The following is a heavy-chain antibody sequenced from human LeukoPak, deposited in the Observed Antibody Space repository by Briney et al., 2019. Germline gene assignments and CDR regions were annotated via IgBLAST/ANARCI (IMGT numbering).Heavy chain of an antibody. J-gene: IGHJ3*02. CDR1: GFTFSSYG. V-gene: IGHV3-30*02. CDR3: ANEFVVVPAAQDAFDI. CDR2: IRYDGSSK. D-gene: IGHD2-2*01. Sequence: GGSLRLSCAASGFTFSSYGMHWVRQAPGKGLEWVAFIRYDGSSKYYADSVKGRFTISRDNSKNTLYLQMNSLRAEDTAVYYCANEFVVVPAAQDAFDIWGQGTMVTVSS.